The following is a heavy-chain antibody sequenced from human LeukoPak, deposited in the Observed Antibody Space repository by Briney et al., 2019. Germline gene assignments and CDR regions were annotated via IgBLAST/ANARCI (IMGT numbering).Heavy chain of an antibody. J-gene: IGHJ5*02. CDR3: AGGLPYGGYGGWFDP. Sequence: GASVKVSCKASGYTFTGYYMHWVRQAPGQGLEWMGWINPNSGGTNYAQKFQGRVTMTRDTSISTAYMELSRLRSDDTAVYYCAGGLPYGGYGGWFDPWGQGTLVTVSS. D-gene: IGHD5-12*01. V-gene: IGHV1-2*02. CDR1: GYTFTGYY. CDR2: INPNSGGT.